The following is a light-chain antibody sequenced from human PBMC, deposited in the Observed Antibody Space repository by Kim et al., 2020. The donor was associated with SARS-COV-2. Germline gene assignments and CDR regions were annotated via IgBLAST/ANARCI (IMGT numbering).Light chain of an antibody. J-gene: IGLJ2*01. V-gene: IGLV2-11*01. CDR1: SSDIGGFNY. Sequence: QSVTITCTGTSSDIGGFNYVSWYQRHPGKAPKFIIYDVDKRPSGVPDRFSGSKSGNTASLTISGLQAEDEADYDCCSYAGSYTFVVFGGGTQLTVL. CDR2: DVD. CDR3: CSYAGSYTFVV.